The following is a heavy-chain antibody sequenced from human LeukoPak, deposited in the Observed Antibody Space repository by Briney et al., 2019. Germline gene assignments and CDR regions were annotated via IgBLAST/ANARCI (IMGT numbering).Heavy chain of an antibody. CDR2: ISDRGGT. V-gene: IGHV3-23*01. CDR3: AKVTWTRSGSPDY. J-gene: IGHJ4*02. CDR1: RFTLSTDD. Sequence: GGSLRLSCAASRFTLSTDDVSWVSQAPGKGLEWVSGISDRGGTYYADSVKGRFTISRDNSKNTLYLQMNSLRAEDTAVYYCAKVTWTRSGSPDYWGQGTLVTVSS. D-gene: IGHD3-10*01.